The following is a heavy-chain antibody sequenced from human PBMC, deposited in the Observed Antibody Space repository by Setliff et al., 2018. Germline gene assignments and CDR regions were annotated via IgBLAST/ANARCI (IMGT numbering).Heavy chain of an antibody. Sequence: PSETLSLTCAVSGYSISSGYYWGWIRQPPGKGLEWIGSIYHSGSTYYNPSLKSRVTISVDTSKNQFSLKLSSVTAADTAMYYCARTLGYCSGGSCYVPYWGQGTLVTVSS. J-gene: IGHJ4*02. V-gene: IGHV4-38-2*01. CDR1: GYSISSGYY. CDR2: IYHSGST. D-gene: IGHD2-15*01. CDR3: ARTLGYCSGGSCYVPY.